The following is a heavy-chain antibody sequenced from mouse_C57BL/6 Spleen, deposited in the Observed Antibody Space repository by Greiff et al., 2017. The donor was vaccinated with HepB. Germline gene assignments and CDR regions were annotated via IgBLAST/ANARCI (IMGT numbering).Heavy chain of an antibody. CDR3: ARSGYGHDGGFAY. J-gene: IGHJ3*01. CDR2: INPNNGGT. D-gene: IGHD2-2*01. Sequence: EVQVVESGPELVKPGASVKIPCKASGYTFTDYNMDWVKQSHGKSLEWIGDINPNNGGTIYNQKFKGKATLTVDKSSSTAYMELRSLTSEDTAVYYCARSGYGHDGGFAYWGQGTLVTVSA. V-gene: IGHV1-18*01. CDR1: GYTFTDYN.